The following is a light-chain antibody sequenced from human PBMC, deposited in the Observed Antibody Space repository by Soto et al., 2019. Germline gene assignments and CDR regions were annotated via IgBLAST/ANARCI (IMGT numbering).Light chain of an antibody. CDR1: RSGSSN. CDR2: DAS. J-gene: IGKJ1*01. CDR3: QQYNRRLWT. V-gene: IGKV3D-15*01. Sequence: THSPATLSVSPGETTTLSCRGSRSGSSNSGWYQQKPGQAPGLLIYDASNRATGIPARFSGSGSGAEFTIIISRLEAEDSVVYYWQQYNRRLWTLGQGTKVDIK.